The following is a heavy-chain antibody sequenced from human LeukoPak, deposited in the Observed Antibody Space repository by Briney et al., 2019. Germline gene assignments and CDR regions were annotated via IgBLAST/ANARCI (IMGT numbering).Heavy chain of an antibody. D-gene: IGHD6-13*01. V-gene: IGHV3-23*01. CDR2: ITGGDT. CDR1: GFTFSNYA. J-gene: IGHJ5*02. CDR3: AKGKAAGAVDWFDP. Sequence: TGGSLRLSCAASGFTFSNYAMMWVRQAPGKGLEWVSSITGGDTYYVDSVKGRFTVSRDNSKNTLYLQINSLTADDTAFYCAKGKAAGAVDWFDPWGQGTLVTVSS.